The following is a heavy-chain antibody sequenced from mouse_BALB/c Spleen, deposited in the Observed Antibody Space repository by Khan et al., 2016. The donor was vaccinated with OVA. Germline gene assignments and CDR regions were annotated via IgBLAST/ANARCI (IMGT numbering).Heavy chain of an antibody. J-gene: IGHJ3*01. CDR3: ADHCSGSFAY. V-gene: IGHV5-6*01. CDR2: ISSGGDYT. CDR1: GFTFSSYS. Sequence: EVQLQESGGDLVKPGGSLKLSCAASGFTFSSYSMSWVRQTPDKRLEWVASISSGGDYTYYPDSVKGRFTISRDNAKNTLYLQMSDLKSEDTAMYCCADHCSGSFAYWGQGTLVTVSA. D-gene: IGHD4-1*01.